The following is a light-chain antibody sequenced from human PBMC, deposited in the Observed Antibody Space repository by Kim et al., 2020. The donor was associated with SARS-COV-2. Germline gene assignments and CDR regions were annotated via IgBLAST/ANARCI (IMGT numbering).Light chain of an antibody. Sequence: SPRERSPLSCRASQSVSSSYLAWYPQKPGQAPRLLIYGASSRATGIPDRFSGSGSGTDFTLTISRLEPEDFAVYYCQQYGSSPPNTFGQGTKLEI. CDR3: QQYGSSPPNT. CDR1: QSVSSSY. CDR2: GAS. V-gene: IGKV3-20*01. J-gene: IGKJ2*01.